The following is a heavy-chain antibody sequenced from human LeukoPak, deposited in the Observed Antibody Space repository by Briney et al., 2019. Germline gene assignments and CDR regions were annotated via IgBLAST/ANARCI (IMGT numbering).Heavy chain of an antibody. CDR1: GYTFTSYY. D-gene: IGHD2-2*01. Sequence: GASVKVSCKASGYTFTSYYMHWVRQAPGQGLEWMGIINPSGASTSYAQKFQGRVTMTRDTSTSTVYMELSSLRSEDTAVYYCARTLPAAGRSYYYGMDVWGQGTTVTVSS. J-gene: IGHJ6*02. CDR3: ARTLPAAGRSYYYGMDV. CDR2: INPSGAST. V-gene: IGHV1-46*01.